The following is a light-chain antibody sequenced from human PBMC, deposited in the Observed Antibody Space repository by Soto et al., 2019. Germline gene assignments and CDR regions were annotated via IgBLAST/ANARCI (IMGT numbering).Light chain of an antibody. CDR2: GAS. Sequence: EIVLTQSPGTLSLSPGERATLSCRASQSVRNNYLAWYQQKPGQAPRLLIYGASTRATGIPARFSGSGSGTEFTLTITSLQSEDSAVYYCQHYNNWPPWTFGRGTKVDI. J-gene: IGKJ1*01. V-gene: IGKV3-15*01. CDR1: QSVRNN. CDR3: QHYNNWPPWT.